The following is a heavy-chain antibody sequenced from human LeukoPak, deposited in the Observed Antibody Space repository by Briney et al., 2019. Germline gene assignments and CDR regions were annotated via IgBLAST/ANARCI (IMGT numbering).Heavy chain of an antibody. Sequence: GGSLRLSCAASGFTFSGSAMHWVRQASGKGLEWVGRIRSKANSYATAYAASVKGRFTISRDDSKNTLYLQMNSLRAEDTAVYYCANLVGGGGNSVRGLAFDIWGQGTKVSVSS. D-gene: IGHD4-23*01. V-gene: IGHV3-73*01. CDR3: ANLVGGGGNSVRGLAFDI. CDR1: GFTFSGSA. CDR2: IRSKANSYAT. J-gene: IGHJ3*02.